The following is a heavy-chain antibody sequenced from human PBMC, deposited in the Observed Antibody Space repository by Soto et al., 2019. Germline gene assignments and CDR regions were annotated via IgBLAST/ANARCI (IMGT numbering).Heavy chain of an antibody. V-gene: IGHV4-34*01. Sequence: QVQLQQWGAGLVKPSETLSLSCAVYGQSFSGHSWAWIRQPPGKGLEWIGEIGESGSTYYNPYLKSLVTISTDTSKNPSSLELKSVTAADTAAYFWARGSGIVDRPGELEDVNYDFWGQGTLVNVSS. CDR2: IGESGST. J-gene: IGHJ4*02. CDR1: GQSFSGHS. CDR3: ARGSGIVDRPGELEDVNYDF. D-gene: IGHD1-1*01.